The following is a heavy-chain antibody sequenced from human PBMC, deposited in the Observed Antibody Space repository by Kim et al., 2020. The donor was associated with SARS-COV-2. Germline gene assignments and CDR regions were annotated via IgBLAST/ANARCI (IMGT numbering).Heavy chain of an antibody. CDR3: ARGRSSTSDAIGY. V-gene: IGHV4-34*01. J-gene: IGHJ4*02. CDR1: GGSFSGYY. CDR2: INHSGST. Sequence: SETLSLTCAVYGGSFSGYYWSWIRQPPGKGLEWIGEINHSGSTNYNPSLKSRVTISVDTSKNQFSLNLSSVTAADTAVYYCARGRSSTSDAIGYWGQGTLVTVSS. D-gene: IGHD2-2*01.